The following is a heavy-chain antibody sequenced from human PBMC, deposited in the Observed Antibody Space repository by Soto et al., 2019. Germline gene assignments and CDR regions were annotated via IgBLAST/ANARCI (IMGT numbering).Heavy chain of an antibody. Sequence: TSETLSLTCTVSGGSISSGGYYWSWIRQQPGKGLEWIGYIYHSGSTYYNPSLKSRVTISVDRSKNQFSLKLSSVTAADTAVYYCARVGNQLLRMDVWGQGTTVTVSS. J-gene: IGHJ6*02. CDR1: GGSISSGGYY. D-gene: IGHD2-2*01. CDR3: ARVGNQLLRMDV. CDR2: IYHSGST. V-gene: IGHV4-30-2*01.